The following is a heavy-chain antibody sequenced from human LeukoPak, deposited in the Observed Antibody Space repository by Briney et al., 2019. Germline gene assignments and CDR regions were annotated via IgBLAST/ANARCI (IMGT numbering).Heavy chain of an antibody. J-gene: IGHJ3*02. CDR1: GFTFDDYA. CDR3: AKGQGIAVAGDAFDI. CDR2: ISWDSGSI. Sequence: QPGGSLRLSCAASGFTFDDYAMHWVRQAPGKGLEWVSGISWDSGSIGYADSVKGRFTISRDNAKNSLYLQMNSLRAEDMALYYCAKGQGIAVAGDAFDIWGQGTMVTVSS. V-gene: IGHV3-9*03. D-gene: IGHD6-19*01.